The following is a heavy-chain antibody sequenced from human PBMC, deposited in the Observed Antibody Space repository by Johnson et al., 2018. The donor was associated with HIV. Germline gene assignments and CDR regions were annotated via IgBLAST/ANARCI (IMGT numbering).Heavy chain of an antibody. CDR1: GFTFSSYG. CDR2: IRYDGSNK. D-gene: IGHD1-26*01. J-gene: IGHJ3*02. CDR3: AKDQWEQTLNAFDI. V-gene: IGHV3-30*02. Sequence: QVQLVESGGGLVQPGGSLRLSCAASGFTFSSYGMHWVRQAPGKGLEWVAFIRYDGSNKYYADSVKGRFTVSRDNSKNTLYLQMNSLRAEDTAVYYCAKDQWEQTLNAFDIWGQGTMVTVSS.